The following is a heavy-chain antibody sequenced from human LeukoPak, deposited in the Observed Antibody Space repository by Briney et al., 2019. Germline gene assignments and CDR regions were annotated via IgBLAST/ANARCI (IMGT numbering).Heavy chain of an antibody. Sequence: SETLSPTCTVSGGSISSSSYYWGWIRQPPGKGLEWIGSIHYSGSTNYNPSLKSRVTISVDTSKNQFSLKLSSVTAADTAVYYCARGYCSGGSCYSYYYYNYRDVWGKGTTVTVSS. CDR3: ARGYCSGGSCYSYYYYNYRDV. V-gene: IGHV4-39*07. J-gene: IGHJ6*03. D-gene: IGHD2-15*01. CDR1: GGSISSSSYY. CDR2: IHYSGST.